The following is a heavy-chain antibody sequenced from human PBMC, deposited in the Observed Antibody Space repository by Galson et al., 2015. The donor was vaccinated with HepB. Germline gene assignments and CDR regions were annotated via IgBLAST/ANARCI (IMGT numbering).Heavy chain of an antibody. Sequence: SCKASGYTFTSYGISWVRQAPGQGLEWMGWISAYNGNTNYAQKLQGRVTMTTDTSTSTAYMELRSLRSDDTAVYYCARDGTVDTAMAYSADWGQGTLVTVSS. CDR2: ISAYNGNT. D-gene: IGHD5-18*01. V-gene: IGHV1-18*04. CDR3: ARDGTVDTAMAYSAD. CDR1: GYTFTSYG. J-gene: IGHJ4*02.